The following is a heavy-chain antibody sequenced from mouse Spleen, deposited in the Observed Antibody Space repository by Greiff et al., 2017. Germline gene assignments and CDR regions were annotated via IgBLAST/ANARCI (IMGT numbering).Heavy chain of an antibody. CDR1: GFSLTSYG. CDR3: ASVDSSGYSAY. V-gene: IGHV2-6*01. J-gene: IGHJ3*01. CDR2: IWGGGST. D-gene: IGHD3-2*01. Sequence: VKLVESGPGLVAPSQSLSITCTVSGFSLTSYGVDWVRQSPGKGLEWLGVIWGGGSTNYNSALKSRLSISKDNSKSQVFLKMNSLQTDDTAMYYCASVDSSGYSAYWGQGTLVTVSA.